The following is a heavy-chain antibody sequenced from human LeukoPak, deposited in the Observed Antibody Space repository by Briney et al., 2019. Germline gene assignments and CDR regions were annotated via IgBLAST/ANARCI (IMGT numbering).Heavy chain of an antibody. CDR2: IKPDGSEK. Sequence: QPGGSLRLSCAASGFTLSNYWMRLVRPAPREGLEWAANIKPDGSEKYHVDSVKGRFTISRDNAKNSLYLQMNSLRAEDTAVYYCVNGYCSGGSCYSGVWFDPWGQGTLVTVSS. V-gene: IGHV3-7*03. D-gene: IGHD2-15*01. J-gene: IGHJ5*02. CDR3: VNGYCSGGSCYSGVWFDP. CDR1: GFTLSNYW.